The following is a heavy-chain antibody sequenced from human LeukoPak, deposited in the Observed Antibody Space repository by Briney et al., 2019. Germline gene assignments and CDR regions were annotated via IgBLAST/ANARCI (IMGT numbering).Heavy chain of an antibody. CDR3: ARCYYDFWSGTLARRHDKYFQH. CDR1: GGSFSGYY. D-gene: IGHD3-3*01. Sequence: SETLSLTCAVYGGSFSGYYWSWIRQPPGKGLEWIGEINHSGSTNYNPSLKSRVTISVDTSKNQFSLKLSSVTAADTAVYYCARCYYDFWSGTLARRHDKYFQHWGQGTLVTVSS. CDR2: INHSGST. J-gene: IGHJ1*01. V-gene: IGHV4-34*01.